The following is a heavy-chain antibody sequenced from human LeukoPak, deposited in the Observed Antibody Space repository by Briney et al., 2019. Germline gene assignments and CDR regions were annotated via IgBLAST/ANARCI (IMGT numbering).Heavy chain of an antibody. V-gene: IGHV3-21*01. D-gene: IGHD6-19*01. CDR2: ISSSSSYI. J-gene: IGHJ4*02. Sequence: PGGSLRLSCVASGFTFSSYSMNWVRQAPGKGLEWVSSISSSSSYIYYAGSVKGRFTISRDNAKNSLYLQMNSLRAEDTAVYYCARGGYSSGWYAAFDYWGQGTLVTVSS. CDR3: ARGGYSSGWYAAFDY. CDR1: GFTFSSYS.